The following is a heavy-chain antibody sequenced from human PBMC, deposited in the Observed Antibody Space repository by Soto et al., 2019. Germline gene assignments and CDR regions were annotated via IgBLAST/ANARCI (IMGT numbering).Heavy chain of an antibody. J-gene: IGHJ6*02. CDR1: GFTFSDYY. D-gene: IGHD2-2*01. Sequence: GGSLRLACAASGFTFSDYYMSWIRQAPGKGLEWVSCISSGGFITYYADSVKGRFTTSWDKAKNSLYLQMNTLSANDTAVYYCATGVVPATKWGYYSYGLDVWGQGTTVTVSS. CDR2: ISSGGFIT. V-gene: IGHV3-11*01. CDR3: ATGVVPATKWGYYSYGLDV.